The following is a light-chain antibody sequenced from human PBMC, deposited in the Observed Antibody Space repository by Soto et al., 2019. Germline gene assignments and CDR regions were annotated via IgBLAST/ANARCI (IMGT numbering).Light chain of an antibody. CDR2: GHN. Sequence: QSVLTQPPSVSVAPGQRVTISCTGSSSNIGAGYDVHWYQQLPGTAPKLLMYGHNNRPSGVPDRFSGSKSGTSASLAITGLQAEDEADYYCQSYDNSLSGVLFGGGTKLTVL. V-gene: IGLV1-40*01. CDR3: QSYDNSLSGVL. J-gene: IGLJ2*01. CDR1: SSNIGAGYD.